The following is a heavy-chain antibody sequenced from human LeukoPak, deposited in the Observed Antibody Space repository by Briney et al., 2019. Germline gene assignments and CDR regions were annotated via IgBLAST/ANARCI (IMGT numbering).Heavy chain of an antibody. Sequence: SETLYLTCTVSGGSIISSSYSWGWIRQPPEKGVEWIGTIYDSGSTYYNPSLKSRLTISVDTSKNQFSLKLSSLTAADTALYYCARAGIDFVVVPAPMAFDYWGQGTLVTVSS. CDR3: ARAGIDFVVVPAPMAFDY. D-gene: IGHD2-2*01. CDR1: GGSIISSSYS. V-gene: IGHV4-39*07. CDR2: IYDSGST. J-gene: IGHJ4*02.